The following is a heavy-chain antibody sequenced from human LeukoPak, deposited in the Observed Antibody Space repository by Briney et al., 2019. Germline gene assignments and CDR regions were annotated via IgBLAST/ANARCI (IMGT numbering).Heavy chain of an antibody. Sequence: PGGSLRLSCAASGFTFSSYAMRWVRQAPGKGLEWVSAISGSGGSTYYADSVKGRFTISRDNSKNTLYLQMNSLRAEDTAVYYRAKALAGYYYGMDVWGQGTTVTVSS. J-gene: IGHJ6*02. V-gene: IGHV3-23*01. CDR2: ISGSGGST. CDR1: GFTFSSYA. CDR3: AKALAGYYYGMDV.